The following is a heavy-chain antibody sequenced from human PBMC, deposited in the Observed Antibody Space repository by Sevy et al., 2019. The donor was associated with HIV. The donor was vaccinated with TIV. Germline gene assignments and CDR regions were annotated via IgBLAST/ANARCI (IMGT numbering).Heavy chain of an antibody. J-gene: IGHJ4*02. CDR2: ISYDGTNK. V-gene: IGHV3-30-3*01. CDR3: ARDRGYYDSSGFYSRYYFDY. CDR1: GFTFSYYA. D-gene: IGHD3-22*01. Sequence: GGSLRLSCAASGFTFSYYAMHWVRQAPGKGLERVAVISYDGTNKQYAESVKGRFTISRDNSKNTLYLQMNSLRAEDTAVYYCARDRGYYDSSGFYSRYYFDYWGQGTLVTVSS.